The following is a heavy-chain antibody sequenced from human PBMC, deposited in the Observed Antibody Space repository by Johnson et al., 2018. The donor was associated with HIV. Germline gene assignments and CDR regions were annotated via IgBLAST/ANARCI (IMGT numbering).Heavy chain of an antibody. V-gene: IGHV3-23*04. CDR2: ISGSGGST. J-gene: IGHJ3*02. CDR1: GFIFTNYA. D-gene: IGHD2-15*01. Sequence: EVQLVESGGGLVQPGGSLRLSCAASGFIFTNYAMSWVRQAPGKGLEWVSAISGSGGSTYYADSVKGRFTISRDNSKNTRYLQMNSLRAEETAVYYCAKDEEGYCSGGSCYANAFDIWGQGTMVTVSS. CDR3: AKDEEGYCSGGSCYANAFDI.